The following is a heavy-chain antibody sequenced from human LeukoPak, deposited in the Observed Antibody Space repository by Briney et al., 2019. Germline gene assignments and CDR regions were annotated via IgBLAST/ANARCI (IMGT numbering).Heavy chain of an antibody. D-gene: IGHD5-12*01. CDR2: IDDDGAGT. J-gene: IGHJ5*02. V-gene: IGHV3-74*01. CDR1: GFPFNGYW. CDR3: ARSASGYDA. Sequence: SGGSLRLSCAASGFPFNGYWMHWVRQAPGKGLVWVSRIDDDGAGTTYADSVKGRFTISRDNAKNTLYLQMNSLRVEDTAVYCCARSASGYDAWGQGTLVTVSS.